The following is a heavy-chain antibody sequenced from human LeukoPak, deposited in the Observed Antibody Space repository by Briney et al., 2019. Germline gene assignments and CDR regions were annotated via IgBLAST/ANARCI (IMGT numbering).Heavy chain of an antibody. CDR3: ARVDSSGWYRRGAFDI. CDR2: INAGNGNT. D-gene: IGHD6-19*01. J-gene: IGHJ3*02. CDR1: GYTFTSYA. Sequence: ASVKVSCKASGYTFTSYAMHWVRQAPGQRLGWMGWINAGNGNTKYSQKFQGRVTMTRNTSISTAYMELSSLRSEDTAVYYCARVDSSGWYRRGAFDIWGQGTMVTVSS. V-gene: IGHV1-3*01.